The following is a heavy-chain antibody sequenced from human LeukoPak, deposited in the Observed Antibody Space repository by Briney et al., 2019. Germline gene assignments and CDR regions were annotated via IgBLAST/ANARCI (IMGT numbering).Heavy chain of an antibody. CDR1: GGSISNYY. V-gene: IGHV4-59*01. D-gene: IGHD5-24*01. CDR3: ARDNSVRDEAWWFNP. CDR2: IYYTGST. Sequence: SETLSLTCTVSGGSISNYYWSWIRQPPGKGLEWIGYIYYTGSTYYNPSLKSRVTISLDTSKKQFSLKLSSVTAADTAVYYCARDNSVRDEAWWFNPWGQGTLVTVSS. J-gene: IGHJ5*02.